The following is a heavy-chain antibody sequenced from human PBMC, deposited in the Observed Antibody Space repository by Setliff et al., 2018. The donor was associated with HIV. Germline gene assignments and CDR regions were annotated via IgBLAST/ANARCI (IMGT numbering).Heavy chain of an antibody. J-gene: IGHJ5*02. V-gene: IGHV4-61*09. CDR2: FYTSGTT. Sequence: ASETLSLTCTVSGDSINSGSHYCTWLRQAAGKGLEWIGHFYTSGTTNYNPSLESRVTISVDTSKNQFSLKLSSVTAADTAVYYCARLPSKDSRRPPPYHWGQGTLVTVSS. CDR1: GDSINSGSHY. CDR3: ARLPSKDSRRPPPYH.